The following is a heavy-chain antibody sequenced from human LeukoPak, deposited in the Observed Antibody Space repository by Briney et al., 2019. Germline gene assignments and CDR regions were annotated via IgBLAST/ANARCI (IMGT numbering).Heavy chain of an antibody. V-gene: IGHV3-21*01. CDR1: GFTFSSYS. CDR2: ISSSSSYT. CDR3: ARDYTLEPTTVTTDYYYYGMDV. J-gene: IGHJ6*02. D-gene: IGHD4-11*01. Sequence: GGSLRLSCAASGFTFSSYSMNWVRQAPGKGLEWVSSISSSSSYTYYADSVKGRFTISRDNAKNSLYLQMNSLRAEDTAVYYCARDYTLEPTTVTTDYYYYGMDVWGQGTTVTVSS.